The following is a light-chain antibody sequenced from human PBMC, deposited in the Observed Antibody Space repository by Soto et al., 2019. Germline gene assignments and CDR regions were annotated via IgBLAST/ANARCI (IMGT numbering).Light chain of an antibody. Sequence: DVVMTQSPLSLPVTLGQPASISCRSSQSLVHSDGNTYLNWFHQRPGQSPRRLIYKVSNRDSGVPDRFSGSGSYTDFTLKISGVEAEDVGVYYCMQGTRWPPYTFGQGTKLEIK. CDR1: QSLVHSDGNTY. J-gene: IGKJ2*01. CDR3: MQGTRWPPYT. CDR2: KVS. V-gene: IGKV2-30*02.